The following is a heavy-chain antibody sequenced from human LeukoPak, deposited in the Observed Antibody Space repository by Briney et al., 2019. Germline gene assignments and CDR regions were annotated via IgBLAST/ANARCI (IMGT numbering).Heavy chain of an antibody. CDR2: ISGSGGST. J-gene: IGHJ6*04. V-gene: IGHV3-23*01. D-gene: IGHD2-15*01. CDR3: ARWVVVAATLPYYYYYGMDV. Sequence: GGSLRLSCAASGFTFSSYAMSWVRQAPGKGLEWVSAISGSGGSTYYADSVKGRFTISRDNSMNTLYLQMNSLRAEDTAVYYCARWVVVAATLPYYYYYGMDVWGKGTTVTVSS. CDR1: GFTFSSYA.